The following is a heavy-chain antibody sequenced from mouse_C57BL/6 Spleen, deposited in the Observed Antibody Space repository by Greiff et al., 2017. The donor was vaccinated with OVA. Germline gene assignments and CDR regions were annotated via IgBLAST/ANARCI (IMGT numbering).Heavy chain of an antibody. CDR1: GFTFSSYA. V-gene: IGHV5-4*01. D-gene: IGHD1-1*01. Sequence: EVKLEESGGGLVKPGGSLKLSCAASGFTFSSYAMSWVRQTPEKRLEWVATISDGGSYTYYPDNVKGRFTISRDNAKNNLYLQMSHLKSEDTAMYYCARDRDYYGSSYDAMDYWGQGTSVTVSS. J-gene: IGHJ4*01. CDR3: ARDRDYYGSSYDAMDY. CDR2: ISDGGSYT.